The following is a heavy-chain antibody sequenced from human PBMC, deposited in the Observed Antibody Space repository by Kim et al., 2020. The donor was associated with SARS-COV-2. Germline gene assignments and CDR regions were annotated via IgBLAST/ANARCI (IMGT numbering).Heavy chain of an antibody. J-gene: IGHJ4*02. CDR1: GGSIRKSSYY. V-gene: IGHV4-39*02. Sequence: SETLSLTCTVSGGSIRKSSYYWGWVRQPPGKGLEWIGSIDYSGSTHYRPSLNGRVTIFVDESKNEFYLKLKFVTAADTAVYHCAREDQWLVVRFEYWGQGKMVIVSS. CDR3: AREDQWLVVRFEY. D-gene: IGHD6-19*01. CDR2: IDYSGST.